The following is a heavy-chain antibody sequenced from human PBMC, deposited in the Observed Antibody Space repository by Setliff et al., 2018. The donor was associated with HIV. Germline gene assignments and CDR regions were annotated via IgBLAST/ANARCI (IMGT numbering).Heavy chain of an antibody. Sequence: GGSLRLSCATSGFTFDSYSIIWVRQAPGKGLEWVSYISGLGGGTIYYADSVRGRFTISRDDAEKSVYLQMNRLRAEDTAVYYCARAGVVEGYYYYYYMDVWGKGTTVTVSS. CDR2: ISGLGGGTI. V-gene: IGHV3-48*01. CDR1: GFTFDSYS. CDR3: ARAGVVEGYYYYYYMDV. D-gene: IGHD2-15*01. J-gene: IGHJ6*03.